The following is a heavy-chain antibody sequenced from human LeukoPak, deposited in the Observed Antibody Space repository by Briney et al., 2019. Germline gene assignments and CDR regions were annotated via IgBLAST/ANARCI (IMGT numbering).Heavy chain of an antibody. J-gene: IGHJ6*02. D-gene: IGHD6-13*01. V-gene: IGHV4-59*12. Sequence: SEALSLTCTVSGSSISSYYWSWSRQPPGKGLEWSGYIYYSGSTNYNPSLKSRVTISADTSKNQFSLKLSSVTAADTAVYYCARDRQQQLDWIYYYYGMDVWGQGTTVTVSS. CDR2: IYYSGST. CDR1: GSSISSYY. CDR3: ARDRQQQLDWIYYYYGMDV.